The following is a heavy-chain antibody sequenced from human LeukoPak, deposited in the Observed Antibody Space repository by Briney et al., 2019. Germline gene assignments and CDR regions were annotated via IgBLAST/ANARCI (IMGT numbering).Heavy chain of an antibody. D-gene: IGHD3-16*02. J-gene: IGHJ6*03. CDR3: ARLRHSRSVWGSYRSPMKDYYMDV. V-gene: IGHV4-61*02. CDR2: IYTSGST. CDR1: GGSISSNSYY. Sequence: SETLSLTCTVSGGSISSNSYYWSWLRQPAGKGLEWVGRIYTSGSTNYNPSLKSRVTISVDTSKNQFSLKLSSVTAADTAVYYCARLRHSRSVWGSYRSPMKDYYMDVWGKGTTVTVSS.